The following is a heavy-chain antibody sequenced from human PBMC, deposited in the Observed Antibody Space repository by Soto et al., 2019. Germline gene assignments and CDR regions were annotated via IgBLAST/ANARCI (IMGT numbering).Heavy chain of an antibody. CDR1: GFTFSTYA. CDR3: ASRSSGWYFDY. Sequence: GGSLRLSCAASGFTFSTYAMSWVRQAPGKGLEWVSLISGSGGRTYYADLVKGRFTISRDNSKNTLYLQMNSLRPEDTAVYYCASRSSGWYFDYWGQGTLVTVS. V-gene: IGHV3-23*01. J-gene: IGHJ4*02. CDR2: ISGSGGRT. D-gene: IGHD6-19*01.